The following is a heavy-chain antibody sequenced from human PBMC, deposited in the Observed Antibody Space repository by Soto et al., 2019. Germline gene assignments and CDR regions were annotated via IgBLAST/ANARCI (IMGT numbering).Heavy chain of an antibody. V-gene: IGHV7-4-1*02. D-gene: IGHD6-6*01. CDR3: ARASRTASIAARPESPFDY. Sequence: ASVKVSCKASGYTFTSYAMNWVRQAPGQGLEWMGWINTNTGNPTYAQGFTGRFVFSLDTSVSTAYLQISSLKAEDTAVFYCARASRTASIAARPESPFDYWGQGTLVTVSS. J-gene: IGHJ4*02. CDR2: INTNTGNP. CDR1: GYTFTSYA.